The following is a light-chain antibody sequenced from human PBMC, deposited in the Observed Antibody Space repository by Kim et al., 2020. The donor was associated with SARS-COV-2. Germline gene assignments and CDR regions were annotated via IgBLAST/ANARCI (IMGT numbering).Light chain of an antibody. CDR1: QSVLYSSNNKNY. CDR3: QQYFATPYT. Sequence: RTTINCKSSQSVLYSSNNKNYLAWYQQKPGQQPKLLISWAATRESVVPDRFSGSGSGTDFTLTINSLQAEDVAVYYCQQYFATPYTFGQGTKLEIK. V-gene: IGKV4-1*01. J-gene: IGKJ2*01. CDR2: WAA.